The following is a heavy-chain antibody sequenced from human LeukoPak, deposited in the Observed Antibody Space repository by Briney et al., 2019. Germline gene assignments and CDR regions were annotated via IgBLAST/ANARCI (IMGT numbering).Heavy chain of an antibody. CDR3: TTDYYDSSAYPLNFDY. CDR2: IRSKTDGGTT. V-gene: IGHV3-15*01. D-gene: IGHD3-22*01. J-gene: IGHJ4*02. Sequence: GGSLRLSCAASGFSFNYAWMSWVRQAPGKGLEWVGLIRSKTDGGTTDYAAPVKGRFTISRDDSKNTLYLQMNSLKTEDTAVYYCTTDYYDSSAYPLNFDYWGQGTLVTVSS. CDR1: GFSFNYAW.